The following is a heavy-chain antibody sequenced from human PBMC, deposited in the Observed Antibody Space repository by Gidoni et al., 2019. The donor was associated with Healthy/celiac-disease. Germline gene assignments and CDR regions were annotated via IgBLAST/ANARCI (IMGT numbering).Heavy chain of an antibody. CDR3: ARVGGGVVIPYFQH. V-gene: IGHV4-31*03. CDR2: IYYSGST. Sequence: QVQLQESGPGLVKPSQTLSLTCTVSGGSISSGGYYWSWIRQHPGKGLGWIGYIYYSGSTYYNPSLKSRVTISVDTSKNQFSLKLSSVTAADTAVYYCARVGGGVVIPYFQHWGQGTLVTVSS. CDR1: GGSISSGGYY. D-gene: IGHD3-3*01. J-gene: IGHJ1*01.